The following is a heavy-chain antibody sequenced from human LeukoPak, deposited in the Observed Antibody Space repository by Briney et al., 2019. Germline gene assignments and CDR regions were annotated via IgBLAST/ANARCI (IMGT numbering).Heavy chain of an antibody. D-gene: IGHD3-3*01. J-gene: IGHJ4*02. CDR1: GFTFGNYA. V-gene: IGHV3-23*01. Sequence: PGGSLRLSCAASGFTFGNYAMNWVRQAPGKGLEWVSTISGNGAFTYYADSVQGRFTISRDNSKNTLSVQMNSLRAEDTAVYYCAKDYDSGGLRSVDSWGQGTLVSVSS. CDR2: ISGNGAFT. CDR3: AKDYDSGGLRSVDS.